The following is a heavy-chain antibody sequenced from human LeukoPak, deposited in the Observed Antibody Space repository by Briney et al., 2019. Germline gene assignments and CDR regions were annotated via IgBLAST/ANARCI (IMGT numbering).Heavy chain of an antibody. D-gene: IGHD6-13*01. CDR2: INPNSGGT. V-gene: IGHV1-2*02. CDR1: GYTFTGYY. Sequence: GASVKVSCKASGYTFTGYYMHWVRQAPGQGLERMGWINPNSGGTNYAQKFQGRVTVTRDTSISTAYMELSRLRSDDTAVYYCARDPATKGSSSWYVLGWFDPWGQGTLVTVSS. CDR3: ARDPATKGSSSWYVLGWFDP. J-gene: IGHJ5*02.